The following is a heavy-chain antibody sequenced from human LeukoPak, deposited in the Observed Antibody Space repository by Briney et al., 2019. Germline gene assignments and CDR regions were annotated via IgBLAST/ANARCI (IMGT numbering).Heavy chain of an antibody. CDR2: ISGSGGDT. Sequence: GGSLRLSCAASGFTFSIYAMEWVRQAPGKGLEWVSAISGSGGDTYYADSVKGRFTISRDNSKNTPYLQMNSLRAEDTAVYYCAKEGGSGWPWTYDYWGQGTLVTVSS. CDR3: AKEGGSGWPWTYDY. CDR1: GFTFSIYA. J-gene: IGHJ4*02. D-gene: IGHD6-19*01. V-gene: IGHV3-23*01.